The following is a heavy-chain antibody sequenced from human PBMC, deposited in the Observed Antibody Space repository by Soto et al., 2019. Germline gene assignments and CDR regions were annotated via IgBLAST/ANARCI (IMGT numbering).Heavy chain of an antibody. CDR2: IYYSGST. CDR3: ARQYGYSFDY. Sequence: QVQLQESGPGLVKPSETLSLTCTVSGGSISSYYWSWIRQPPGKGLEWIGYIYYSGSTNYNPSLKSRVTISVDTSKNQFSLKLSSVTAADTAMYYCARQYGYSFDYWGQGTLVTVSS. D-gene: IGHD1-1*01. J-gene: IGHJ4*02. CDR1: GGSISSYY. V-gene: IGHV4-59*08.